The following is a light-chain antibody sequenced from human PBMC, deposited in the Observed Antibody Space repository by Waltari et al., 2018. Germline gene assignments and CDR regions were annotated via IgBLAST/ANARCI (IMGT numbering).Light chain of an antibody. Sequence: DIVMTQSPDSLAVSLGERATINCKSSQSVLYTSNNKNCLAWYQQKPGQPPKLLISGASTRGSGVPDRVSGSASGTDFTLTISILQAEDVASYCCQQYYSRPQTFGQGTKVEIK. J-gene: IGKJ1*01. CDR2: GAS. CDR1: QSVLYTSNNKNC. V-gene: IGKV4-1*01. CDR3: QQYYSRPQT.